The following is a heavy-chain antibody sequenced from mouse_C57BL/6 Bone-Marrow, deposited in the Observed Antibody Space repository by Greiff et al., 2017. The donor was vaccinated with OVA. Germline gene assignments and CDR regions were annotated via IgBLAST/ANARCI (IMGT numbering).Heavy chain of an antibody. CDR3: ARAPVHYDYDGRNFDY. CDR2: ISDGGSYT. J-gene: IGHJ2*01. Sequence: EVQVVESGGGLVKPGGSLKLSCAASGFTFSSYAMSWVRQTPEKRLEWVATISDGGSYTYYPDNVKGRFTISRDNAKNNLYLQMSHLKSEDTAMYYCARAPVHYDYDGRNFDYWGQGTTLTVSS. CDR1: GFTFSSYA. V-gene: IGHV5-4*01. D-gene: IGHD2-4*01.